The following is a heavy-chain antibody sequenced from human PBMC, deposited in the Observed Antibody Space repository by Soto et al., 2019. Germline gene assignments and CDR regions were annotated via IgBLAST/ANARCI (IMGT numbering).Heavy chain of an antibody. D-gene: IGHD6-6*01. V-gene: IGHV3-48*03. J-gene: IGHJ4*02. Sequence: LRLSCVVSGFTFSTYEMNWVRQAPGKGLEWVSYITARCSITYYAASVKGRFTTSRDNAKDSVYLESDSLRPEDTAMYYCARGRCSSTNCQRHXWGQAALVTVSX. CDR2: ITARCSIT. CDR1: GFTFSTYE. CDR3: ARGRCSSTNCQRHX.